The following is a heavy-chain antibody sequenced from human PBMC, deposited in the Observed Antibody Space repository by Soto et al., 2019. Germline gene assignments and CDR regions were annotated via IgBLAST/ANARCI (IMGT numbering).Heavy chain of an antibody. D-gene: IGHD3-10*01. CDR1: GSTFSRYA. J-gene: IGHJ6*02. CDR2: ISVSGDNT. V-gene: IGHV3-23*01. CDR3: AKDGKMRTKVWFPAGYGMDV. Sequence: GGSLRLSCAASGSTFSRYAMNWVRQAPGRGLQWISGISVSGDNTSYVESVRGRFTVYRDNSKNTLYLQMNNLRAEDTALYYCAKDGKMRTKVWFPAGYGMDVWGQGTTVTVSS.